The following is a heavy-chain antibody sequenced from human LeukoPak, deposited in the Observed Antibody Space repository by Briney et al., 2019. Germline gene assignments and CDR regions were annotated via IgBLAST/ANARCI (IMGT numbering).Heavy chain of an antibody. V-gene: IGHV4-4*07. J-gene: IGHJ6*03. D-gene: IGHD3-10*01. CDR1: GGSLSNSY. CDR2: VYSSGST. CDR3: ARLGRFGALLPYYYYMDV. Sequence: SETLSLTCTVSGGSLSNSYWSWIRQPAGKGLEYIGRVYSSGSTDSNPSLRSRLTMSVDTSKNQLSLKLTSVTAADTAVYYCARLGRFGALLPYYYYMDVWGKGTTVTVSS.